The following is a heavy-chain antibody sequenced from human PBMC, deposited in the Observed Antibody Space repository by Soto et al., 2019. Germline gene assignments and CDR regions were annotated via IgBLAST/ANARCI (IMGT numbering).Heavy chain of an antibody. J-gene: IGHJ5*02. CDR2: INPNSGGT. D-gene: IGHD6-19*01. Sequence: ASVKVSCKASGYTFTGYYMHWVRQAPGQGLEWMGWINPNSGGTNYAQKFQGWVTMTRDTSISTAYMELSRLRSDDTAVYYCARVTAVAGYNWFDHWGQGTLVTVSS. CDR3: ARVTAVAGYNWFDH. V-gene: IGHV1-2*04. CDR1: GYTFTGYY.